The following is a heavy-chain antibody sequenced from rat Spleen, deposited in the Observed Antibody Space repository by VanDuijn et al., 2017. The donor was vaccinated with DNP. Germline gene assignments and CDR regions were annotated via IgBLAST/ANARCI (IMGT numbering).Heavy chain of an antibody. D-gene: IGHD1-2*01. J-gene: IGHJ2*01. Sequence: EVQLVESGGGLVQPGRSLKVSCAASGFNFNNYDMAWVRQTPTEGLEWVASVSPSGGTTYFRDSMKGRFTVSRDDAKSSLFLQMDSLRSEDTATYYCARQIPIISLFDHWGLGVMVTVSS. CDR1: GFNFNNYD. CDR2: VSPSGGTT. CDR3: ARQIPIISLFDH. V-gene: IGHV5-25*01.